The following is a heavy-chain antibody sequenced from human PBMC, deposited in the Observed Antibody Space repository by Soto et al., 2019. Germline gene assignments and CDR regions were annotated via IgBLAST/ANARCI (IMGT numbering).Heavy chain of an antibody. CDR1: GGSLTSNSYY. CDR2: FYYSQST. V-gene: IGHV4-39*01. J-gene: IGHJ4*02. CDR3: ARRSTVTYDY. D-gene: IGHD4-17*01. Sequence: SETLSLTCTVSGGSLTSNSYYWGWIRQPPGKGLEWIGSFYYSQSTYFNPSLKSRVTISVETSKNQYSLKLSAVTAADTAVYYCARRSTVTYDYWGQGILVTV.